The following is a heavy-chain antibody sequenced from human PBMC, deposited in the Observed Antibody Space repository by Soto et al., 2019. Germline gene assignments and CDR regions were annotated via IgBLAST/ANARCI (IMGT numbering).Heavy chain of an antibody. D-gene: IGHD2-15*01. Sequence: GGSLRLSCAASGFTFSSYAMSWVRQAPGKGLEWVSAISGSGGSTYYADSVKGRFTISRDNSKNTLYLQMNSLRAEDTAVYYCAKYDRSYCSGGSCDDYWGQGTLVTVSS. CDR1: GFTFSSYA. CDR2: ISGSGGST. J-gene: IGHJ4*02. V-gene: IGHV3-23*01. CDR3: AKYDRSYCSGGSCDDY.